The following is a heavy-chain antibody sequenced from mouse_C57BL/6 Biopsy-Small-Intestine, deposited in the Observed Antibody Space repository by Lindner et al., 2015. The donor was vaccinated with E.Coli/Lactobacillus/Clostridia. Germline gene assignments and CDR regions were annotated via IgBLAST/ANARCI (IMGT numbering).Heavy chain of an antibody. V-gene: IGHV5-6-2*01. CDR2: ISSNGVGT. CDR3: ARHDAYYSYFAY. CDR1: GFTFSSYA. Sequence: VQLQESGGGLVKPGGSLKLSCAASGFTFSSYAMSWFRQTPEKRLEWVAAISSNGVGTYYPDTVKDRFTISRDNAKNTLYLQMSSLRSEDTALYYCARHDAYYSYFAYWGQGTLVTVSA. D-gene: IGHD2-3*01. J-gene: IGHJ3*01.